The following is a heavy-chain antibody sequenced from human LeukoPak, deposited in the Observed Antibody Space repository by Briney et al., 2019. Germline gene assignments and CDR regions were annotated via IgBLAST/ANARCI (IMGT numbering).Heavy chain of an antibody. CDR3: ARVYCSSTSCRWYFDL. V-gene: IGHV4-4*08. J-gene: IGHJ2*01. D-gene: IGHD2-2*01. CDR2: IYTSGST. Sequence: SETLSLTCTVSGGSISSYYWSWIRQPPGKGLEWIGYIYTSGSTNYNPSLKSRVTISVDTSKNQFSLKLSSVTAADTAVYYCARVYCSSTSCRWYFDLWGRGTLVTVSS. CDR1: GGSISSYY.